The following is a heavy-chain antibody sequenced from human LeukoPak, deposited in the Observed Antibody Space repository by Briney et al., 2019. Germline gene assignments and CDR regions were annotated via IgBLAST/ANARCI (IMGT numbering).Heavy chain of an antibody. CDR3: ARDHFCSSTSCYRYYYYGMDV. V-gene: IGHV1-2*02. CDR2: INPNSGGT. Sequence: ASVKVSCKASGYTFTGYYMHWVRQAPGQGLEWMRWINPNSGGTNYAQKFQGRVTMTRDTSISTAYMELSRLRSDDTAVYYCARDHFCSSTSCYRYYYYGMDVWGQGTTVTVSS. D-gene: IGHD2-2*01. J-gene: IGHJ6*02. CDR1: GYTFTGYY.